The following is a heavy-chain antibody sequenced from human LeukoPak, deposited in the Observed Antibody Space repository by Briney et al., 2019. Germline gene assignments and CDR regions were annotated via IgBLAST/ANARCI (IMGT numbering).Heavy chain of an antibody. V-gene: IGHV1-2*07. J-gene: IGHJ6*03. CDR3: ARDWDQLIRAKGGPPRYFYFMDV. CDR1: EYTFTSYD. D-gene: IGHD3-9*01. CDR2: IDPESGGT. Sequence: ASVKVSCKASEYTFTSYDINWVRQAPGQGPEWMGWIDPESGGTNYAHRFQGRVTITRDTSISTVYMELNSLRSDDTAVYYCARDWDQLIRAKGGPPRYFYFMDVWGKGTSVIVSS.